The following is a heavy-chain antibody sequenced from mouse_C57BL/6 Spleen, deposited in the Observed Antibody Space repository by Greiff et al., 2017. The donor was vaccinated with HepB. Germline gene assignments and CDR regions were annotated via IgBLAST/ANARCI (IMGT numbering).Heavy chain of an antibody. J-gene: IGHJ3*01. CDR1: GYTFTSYW. Sequence: VKLMESGAELVKPGASVKLSCKASGYTFTSYWMHWVKQRPGRGLEWIGRIDPNSGGTKYNEKFKSKATLTVDKPSSTAYMQLSSLTSEDSAVYYCARDYGNYEGHAWFAYWGQGTLVTVSA. CDR3: ARDYGNYEGHAWFAY. D-gene: IGHD2-1*01. CDR2: IDPNSGGT. V-gene: IGHV1-72*01.